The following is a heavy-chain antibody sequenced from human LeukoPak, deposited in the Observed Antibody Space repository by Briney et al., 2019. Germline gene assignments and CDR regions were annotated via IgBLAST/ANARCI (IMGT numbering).Heavy chain of an antibody. J-gene: IGHJ4*02. V-gene: IGHV4-34*01. Sequence: SETLSLTCAVYGGSFSGYYWSWIRQPPGKGLEWIGEVNHSGSTNYNPSLKSRVTISVDTSKNQFSLKLSSVTAADTAVYYCARGQYYYDSSGYYYWGQGTLVTVSS. CDR2: VNHSGST. CDR3: ARGQYYYDSSGYYY. CDR1: GGSFSGYY. D-gene: IGHD3-22*01.